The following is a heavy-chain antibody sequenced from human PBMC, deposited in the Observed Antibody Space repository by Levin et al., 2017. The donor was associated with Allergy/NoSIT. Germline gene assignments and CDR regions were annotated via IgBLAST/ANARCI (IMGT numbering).Heavy chain of an antibody. CDR1: GFTFSSYA. J-gene: IGHJ4*02. D-gene: IGHD6-13*01. Sequence: GESLKISCAASGFTFSSYAMSWVRQAPGKGLEWVSAISGSGGSTYYADSVKGRFTISRDNSKNTLYLQMNSLRAEDTAVYYCAKDKAHLASFGSSWYGGYYFDYWGQGTLVTVSS. V-gene: IGHV3-23*01. CDR2: ISGSGGST. CDR3: AKDKAHLASFGSSWYGGYYFDY.